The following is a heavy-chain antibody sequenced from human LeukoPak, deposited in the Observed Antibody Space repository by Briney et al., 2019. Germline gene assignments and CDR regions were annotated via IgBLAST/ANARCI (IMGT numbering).Heavy chain of an antibody. Sequence: GGSLRLSCVASGFTFSSYNMNWVRQAPGKGLKWVSGISESGAITHYADSVKGRFTISRDNSKTTVFLQMNSLRAEDTAVYYCAVSVRFERVWHYFNNWGQGTQVTVSS. CDR3: AVSVRFERVWHYFNN. J-gene: IGHJ4*02. V-gene: IGHV3-23*01. CDR2: ISESGAIT. D-gene: IGHD3-9*01. CDR1: GFTFSSYN.